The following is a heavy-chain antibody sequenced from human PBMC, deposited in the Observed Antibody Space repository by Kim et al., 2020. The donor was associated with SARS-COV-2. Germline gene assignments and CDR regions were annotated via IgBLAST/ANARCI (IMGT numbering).Heavy chain of an antibody. CDR1: GFTFSRYW. V-gene: IGHV3-7*03. Sequence: GGSLRLSCAASGFTFSRYWMSWVRQAPGKGLEWVANIKQDGSEKYYVDSVKGRFTISIDNAKNSLYLQMNSLRAEDTAVYYCARGDILTGYPHNSYYGM. CDR2: IKQDGSEK. D-gene: IGHD3-9*01. CDR3: ARGDILTGYPHNSYYGM. J-gene: IGHJ6*01.